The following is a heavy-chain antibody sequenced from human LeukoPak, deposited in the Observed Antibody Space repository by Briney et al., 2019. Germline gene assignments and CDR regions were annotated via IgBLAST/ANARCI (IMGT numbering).Heavy chain of an antibody. J-gene: IGHJ3*02. D-gene: IGHD5-24*01. CDR3: ARQRDGKKWFDI. CDR2: IYPGDSDA. CDR1: GYTSTSDW. V-gene: IGHV5-51*01. Sequence: GESLKISYKGSGYTSTSDWIAWVRQMPGKGLEWMAIIYPGDSDARYSPSFQGQISISADKSISTAFLQWSSLKASDTAMYYCARQRDGKKWFDIWGQGTFVTVS.